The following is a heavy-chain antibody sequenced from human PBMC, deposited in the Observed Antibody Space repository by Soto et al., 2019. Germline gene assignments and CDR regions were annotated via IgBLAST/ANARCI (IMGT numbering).Heavy chain of an antibody. CDR3: ARSPAYGDYANLDT. CDR1: GDSVSKYY. Sequence: PSETLSLTCTVSGDSVSKYYWNWIRQPAGKGLEWIGRIHSTRSPNYNLSLKSRVTMSVDTSKNQFSLKLNLTSVTAADTAVYYCARSPAYGDYANLDTWGQGTLVTVSS. CDR2: IHSTRSP. J-gene: IGHJ5*02. D-gene: IGHD4-17*01. V-gene: IGHV4-4*07.